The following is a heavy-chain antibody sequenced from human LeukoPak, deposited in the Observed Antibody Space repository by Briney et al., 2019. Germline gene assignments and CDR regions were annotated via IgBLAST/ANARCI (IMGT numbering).Heavy chain of an antibody. V-gene: IGHV4-30-4*08. D-gene: IGHD3-22*01. Sequence: PSETLSLTCTVSGGSISSGDYYWSWIRHPPGKGLEWIGYIYYSGSTYYNPSLKSRVTISVDTSKNQFSLKLSSVTAADTAVYYCARTLYYYDSSGYLYYFDYWGQGTLVTVSS. J-gene: IGHJ4*02. CDR3: ARTLYYYDSSGYLYYFDY. CDR2: IYYSGST. CDR1: GGSISSGDYY.